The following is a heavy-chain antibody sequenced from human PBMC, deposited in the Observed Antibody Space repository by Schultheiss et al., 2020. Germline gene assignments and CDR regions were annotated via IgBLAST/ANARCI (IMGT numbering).Heavy chain of an antibody. CDR1: GFSFGDYA. V-gene: IGHV3-30*18. Sequence: GGSLRLSCTASGFSFGDYAMSWFRQAPGKGLEWVTVISYDGSSKFYADSVKGRFTISRDNSKNTLYLQMNSLRAEDTALYYCAKDKYSGSPGSYSDYWGQGTLVTVSS. D-gene: IGHD1-26*01. J-gene: IGHJ4*02. CDR3: AKDKYSGSPGSYSDY. CDR2: ISYDGSSK.